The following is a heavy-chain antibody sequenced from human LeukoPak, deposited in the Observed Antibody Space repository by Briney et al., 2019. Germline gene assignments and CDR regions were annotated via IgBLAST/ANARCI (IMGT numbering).Heavy chain of an antibody. Sequence: SVNVSYKASGGTFSIYAISWVRQAPGQGLEWMGGIIPIFGTANYAQKFQCRVTTTADKSTSTAYIERSCLRSEDTAVYYCTCSPPARPTVWFDPCGQGTLVTVSS. D-gene: IGHD2-21*02. CDR3: TCSPPARPTVWFDP. CDR2: IIPIFGTA. V-gene: IGHV1-69*06. CDR1: GGTFSIYA. J-gene: IGHJ5*02.